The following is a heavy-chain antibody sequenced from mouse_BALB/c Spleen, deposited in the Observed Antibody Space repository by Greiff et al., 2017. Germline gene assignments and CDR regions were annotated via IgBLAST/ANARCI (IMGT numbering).Heavy chain of an antibody. Sequence: DVMLVESGGGLVKPGGSLKLSCAASGFTFSSYAMSWVRQTPEKRLEWVASISSGGSTYYPDSVKGRFTISRDNARNILYLQMSSLRSEDTAMYYCARGSSYYAMDYWGQGTSLTVSS. CDR2: ISSGGST. D-gene: IGHD1-1*01. CDR1: GFTFSSYA. V-gene: IGHV5-6-5*01. CDR3: ARGSSYYAMDY. J-gene: IGHJ4*01.